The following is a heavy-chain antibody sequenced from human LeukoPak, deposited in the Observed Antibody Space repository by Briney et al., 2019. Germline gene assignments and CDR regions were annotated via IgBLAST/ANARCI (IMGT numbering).Heavy chain of an antibody. J-gene: IGHJ4*02. CDR2: IYPGDSDT. CDR3: ARRSPYSSSWFLDY. CDR1: GYSFISYW. V-gene: IGHV5-51*01. D-gene: IGHD6-13*01. Sequence: GESLKISCKGSGYSFISYWIGWLRQMPGKGLEWMGIIYPGDSDTRYSPSFQGQVTISADKSISTAYLQWSSLKASDTAMYYCARRSPYSSSWFLDYWGQGTLVTVSS.